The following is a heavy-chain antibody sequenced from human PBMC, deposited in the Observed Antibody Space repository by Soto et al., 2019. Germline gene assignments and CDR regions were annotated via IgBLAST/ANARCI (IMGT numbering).Heavy chain of an antibody. D-gene: IGHD3-22*01. CDR1: GGSISSGGYY. J-gene: IGHJ3*02. CDR2: IYYSGST. Sequence: QVQLQESGPGLVKPSQTLSLTCTVSGGSISSGGYYWIWIRQHPGKGLEWIGYIYYSGSTHYNPSLKSRVTISVDTSKNQFSLKLSSVTAADTAVYYCARDWYYYDSSGYYRNAFDIWGQGTMVTVSS. V-gene: IGHV4-31*03. CDR3: ARDWYYYDSSGYYRNAFDI.